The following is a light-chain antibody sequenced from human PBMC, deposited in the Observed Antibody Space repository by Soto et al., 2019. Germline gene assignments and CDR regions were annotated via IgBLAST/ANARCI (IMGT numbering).Light chain of an antibody. V-gene: IGKV3-20*01. CDR3: QQYGDSPFA. J-gene: IGKJ3*01. CDR1: QSIYINS. CDR2: AAT. Sequence: EIVLTQSPGTLSLSPGERATLSCRASQSIYINSLAWYQHKRGQAPRLLIYAATVRATAVPDRFNGSGSGTDFALTISRLEPEDSAMYYCQQYGDSPFAFGPGTMVDIK.